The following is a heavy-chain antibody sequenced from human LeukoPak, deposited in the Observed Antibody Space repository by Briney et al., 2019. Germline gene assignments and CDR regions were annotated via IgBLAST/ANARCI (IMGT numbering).Heavy chain of an antibody. D-gene: IGHD6-13*01. V-gene: IGHV1-2*02. Sequence: ASVKVSCKASGYTFTGYYMHWVRQAPGQGLEWMGWINPNSGGTNYAQKFQGRVTMTRDTSISTAYMELSRLRSDDTAVYYCARVNHPGIANGGDYWGQGTLVTVSS. CDR3: ARVNHPGIANGGDY. CDR1: GYTFTGYY. CDR2: INPNSGGT. J-gene: IGHJ4*02.